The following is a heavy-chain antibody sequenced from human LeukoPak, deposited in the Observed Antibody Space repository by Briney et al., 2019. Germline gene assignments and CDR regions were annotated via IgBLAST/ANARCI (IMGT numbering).Heavy chain of an antibody. CDR3: ARTQYYYDSRDGYYYYMDV. Sequence: GSSVKVSCKASGGTFSSYAISWVRQAPGQGLEWMGGIIPIFGTANYAQKFQGRVTITADKSTSTAYMELSSLRSEDTAVYYCARTQYYYDSRDGYYYYMDVWGKGTTVTVSS. CDR2: IIPIFGTA. D-gene: IGHD3-22*01. V-gene: IGHV1-69*06. J-gene: IGHJ6*03. CDR1: GGTFSSYA.